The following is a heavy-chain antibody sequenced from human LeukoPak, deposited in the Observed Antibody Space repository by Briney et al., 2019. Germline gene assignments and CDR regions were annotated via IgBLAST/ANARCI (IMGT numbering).Heavy chain of an antibody. D-gene: IGHD3-22*01. CDR1: GGSISSGGYY. CDR3: ARDYGLKGYNYKETHVGGYFDY. CDR2: IYYSGST. V-gene: IGHV4-31*03. Sequence: PSETLSLTCTVSGGSISSGGYYWSWIRQHPGKGLEWIGYIYYSGSTYYNPSLKSRVTISVDTSKNQFSLKLSSVTAADTAVYYCARDYGLKGYNYKETHVGGYFDYWGQGTLVTVSS. J-gene: IGHJ4*02.